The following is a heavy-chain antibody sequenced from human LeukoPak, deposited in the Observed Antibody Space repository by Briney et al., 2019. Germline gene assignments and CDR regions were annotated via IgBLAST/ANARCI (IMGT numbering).Heavy chain of an antibody. D-gene: IGHD4-17*01. CDR3: AKDSEAGRDYGDFVG. Sequence: PGGSLRLSCAASGFTFSSYATTWVRQAPGKGLEWVSLISGSGVRTYYADSVKGRFTISRDNSKNTLYLQMNSLRVEDTAVYYCAKDSEAGRDYGDFVGWGQGTLVTVSS. CDR1: GFTFSSYA. J-gene: IGHJ4*02. V-gene: IGHV3-23*01. CDR2: ISGSGVRT.